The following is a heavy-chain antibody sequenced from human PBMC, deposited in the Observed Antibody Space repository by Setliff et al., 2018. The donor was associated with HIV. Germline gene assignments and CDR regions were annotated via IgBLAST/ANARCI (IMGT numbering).Heavy chain of an antibody. V-gene: IGHV7-4-1*02. CDR3: TTKGRDVSTLEAPG. J-gene: IGHJ4*02. Sequence: ASVKVSCKASGYSFINYAINWLRQAPGRGLEWMGWFNTETRNPMYAQAFKGRLVFSLDTSVSTVYLQMNSLKTEDTALYYCTTKGRDVSTLEAPGWGQGTLVTVSS. CDR1: GYSFINYA. D-gene: IGHD1-26*01. CDR2: FNTETRNP.